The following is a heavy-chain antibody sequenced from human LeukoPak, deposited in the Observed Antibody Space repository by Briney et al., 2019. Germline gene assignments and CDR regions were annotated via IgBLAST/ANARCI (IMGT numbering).Heavy chain of an antibody. V-gene: IGHV1-46*01. CDR3: AREGLLWFGELLDYYYMDV. CDR2: INPSGGGT. J-gene: IGHJ6*03. CDR1: GYTFTSYY. Sequence: ASVKVSCKASGYTFTSYYMHWVRQAPGQGLEWMGIINPSGGGTSYAQKFQGRVTMTRDTSTSTVYMELSSLRSEDTAVYYCAREGLLWFGELLDYYYMDVWGKGTTVTVSS. D-gene: IGHD3-10*01.